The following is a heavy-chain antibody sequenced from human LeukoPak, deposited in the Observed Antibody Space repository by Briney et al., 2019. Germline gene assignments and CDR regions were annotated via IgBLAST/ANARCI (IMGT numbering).Heavy chain of an antibody. CDR3: ARGANWGSPDY. CDR1: GGSISSSSYY. J-gene: IGHJ4*02. Sequence: SETLSLTCTVSGGSISSSSYYWGWIRQPPGKGLEWTASIYNSGSTYYNPSLKSRVTISVDMSNNQFSRKLSSVTAADTAVYYCARGANWGSPDYWGQGTLVTVSS. D-gene: IGHD7-27*01. V-gene: IGHV4-39*07. CDR2: IYNSGST.